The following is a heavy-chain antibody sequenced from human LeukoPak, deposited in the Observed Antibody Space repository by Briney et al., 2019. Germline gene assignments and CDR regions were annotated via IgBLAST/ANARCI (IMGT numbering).Heavy chain of an antibody. D-gene: IGHD3-3*01. V-gene: IGHV1-18*01. CDR1: VYTFTSYG. J-gene: IGHJ5*02. CDR2: ISAYYGNT. CDR3: SRDIEPDITIFGEAFDT. Sequence: ASVKVSCKASVYTFTSYGISWVRQAPGQGLELMGWISAYYGNTNYAQKLQGRVTMTTDTSTTTAYLELMSMRSADTAVYYCSRDIEPDITIFGEAFDTWGQGTLVTVSS.